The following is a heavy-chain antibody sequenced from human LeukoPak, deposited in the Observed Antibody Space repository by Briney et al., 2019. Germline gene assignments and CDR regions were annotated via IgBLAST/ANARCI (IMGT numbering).Heavy chain of an antibody. D-gene: IGHD3-3*01. CDR2: IHYTGGT. Sequence: SETLSLTCTVSGGSISSSTYYWGWLRQPPGKGLEWIGSIHYTGGTYYNPSLKRRVTISVDTSNNQFSLKLSSVTAADTAIYYYARVAAKNCGMLISNFDPWGQGTLVTVSS. J-gene: IGHJ5*02. CDR3: ARVAAKNCGMLISNFDP. V-gene: IGHV4-39*01. CDR1: GGSISSSTYY.